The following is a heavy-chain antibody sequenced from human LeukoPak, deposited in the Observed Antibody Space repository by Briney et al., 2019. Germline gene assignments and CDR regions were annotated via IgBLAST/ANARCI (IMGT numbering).Heavy chain of an antibody. V-gene: IGHV1-2*02. D-gene: IGHD3-10*01. CDR3: ARAGSMVRGVIIIWGAFDI. CDR2: INPNSGGT. CDR1: GFTFTAYH. Sequence: ASVKVSCKASGFTFTAYHMHWVRQAPGQGLEWMGWINPNSGGTNYAQKFQGRVTMTRDTSISTAYMELSGLRSDDTAVYYCARAGSMVRGVIIIWGAFDIWGQGTKVTVSS. J-gene: IGHJ3*02.